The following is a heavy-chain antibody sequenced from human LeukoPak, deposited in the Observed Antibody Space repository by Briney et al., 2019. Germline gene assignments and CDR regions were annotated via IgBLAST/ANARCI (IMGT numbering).Heavy chain of an antibody. D-gene: IGHD3-10*02. J-gene: IGHJ6*04. CDR2: ISSSGRTI. CDR1: RFTFSSYE. Sequence: GGSLRLSCAASRFTFSSYEMNWVRQAPGEGLEWVSYISSSGRTICYADSVKGRFTISRDNAKNPLYLQMNSLRAEDTAVYYCAELGITMIGGVWGKGTTVTISS. V-gene: IGHV3-48*03. CDR3: AELGITMIGGV.